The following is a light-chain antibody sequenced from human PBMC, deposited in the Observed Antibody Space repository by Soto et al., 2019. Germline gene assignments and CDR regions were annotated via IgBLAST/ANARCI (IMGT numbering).Light chain of an antibody. J-gene: IGKJ4*01. CDR1: QSVSRSY. CDR3: QQDYNLPGT. Sequence: PGERVTLSCRASQSVSRSYLTWYQQKPGQAPRLLIYGASTRATGIPARFSGSGSGTDFTLTISSLQPEDFEVYYCQQDYNLPGTFGGGTKVDIK. CDR2: GAS. V-gene: IGKV3D-7*01.